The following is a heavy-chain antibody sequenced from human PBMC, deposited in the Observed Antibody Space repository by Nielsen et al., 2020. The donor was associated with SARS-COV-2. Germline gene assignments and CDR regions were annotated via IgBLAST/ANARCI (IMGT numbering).Heavy chain of an antibody. Sequence: ASVKVSCKASGYTATDYFVHWVRQAPGQGLEWMGRISPNRGATNYAQTFQGRVTMTRDTSTSTVYMELSSLRSDDTAVYYCAGGWPARLDPWGQGTPVTVSS. D-gene: IGHD2-15*01. CDR1: GYTATDYF. V-gene: IGHV1-2*06. CDR2: ISPNRGAT. J-gene: IGHJ5*02. CDR3: AGGWPARLDP.